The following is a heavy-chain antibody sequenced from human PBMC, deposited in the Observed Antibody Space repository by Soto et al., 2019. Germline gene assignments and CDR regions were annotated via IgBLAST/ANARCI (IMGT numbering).Heavy chain of an antibody. CDR1: GFTFSAYS. J-gene: IGHJ5*02. D-gene: IGHD2-15*01. Sequence: GGSLRLSCVASGFTFSAYSMNWVRQAPGKGLEWLSYISGDRAYIYYADSVRGRFTISRDNAENSLYLQMNSLRAEDTAVYYCARGQDIVVVVAATKGSWFDPWGQGTLVTVSS. V-gene: IGHV3-21*01. CDR2: ISGDRAYI. CDR3: ARGQDIVVVVAATKGSWFDP.